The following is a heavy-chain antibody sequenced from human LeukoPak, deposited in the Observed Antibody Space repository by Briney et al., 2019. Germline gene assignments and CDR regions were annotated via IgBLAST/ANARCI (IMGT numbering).Heavy chain of an antibody. CDR3: ARDYYYDSSGSSAFDY. CDR2: ISYDGSNK. D-gene: IGHD3-22*01. V-gene: IGHV3-30*03. J-gene: IGHJ4*02. Sequence: GGSLRLSCAASGFTFSSYGMHWVRQAPGKGLEWVAVISYDGSNKYYADSVKGRFTISRDNSKNTLYLQMNSLRAEDTAVYYCARDYYYDSSGSSAFDYWGQGTLVTVSS. CDR1: GFTFSSYG.